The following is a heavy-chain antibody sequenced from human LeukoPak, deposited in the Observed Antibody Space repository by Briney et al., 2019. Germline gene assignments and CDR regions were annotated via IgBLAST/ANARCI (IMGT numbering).Heavy chain of an antibody. Sequence: SVKVSCKASGGTFSSYAISWVRQAPGQGLEWMGGIIPIFGTANYAQKLQGGVTMTTDTSTSTAYMELRSLRSDDTAVYYCARDRWHSSSSNGASDYWGQGTLVTVSS. V-gene: IGHV1-69*05. CDR2: IIPIFGTA. J-gene: IGHJ4*02. D-gene: IGHD6-6*01. CDR3: ARDRWHSSSSNGASDY. CDR1: GGTFSSYA.